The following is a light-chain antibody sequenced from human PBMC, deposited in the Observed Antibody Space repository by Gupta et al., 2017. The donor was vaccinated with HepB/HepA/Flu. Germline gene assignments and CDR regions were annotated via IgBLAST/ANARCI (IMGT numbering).Light chain of an antibody. CDR3: QESKNGIIT. Sequence: VLSQSPATPSLSSGERATLSCRASQSGSSYLAWYQPGPGQGHRILISDASNRATGNPARCSGSGSGTNLALTIRSLEHEDVAFYYGQESKNGIITFGQGRRMEIK. CDR2: DAS. J-gene: IGKJ5*01. CDR1: QSGSSY. V-gene: IGKV3-11*01.